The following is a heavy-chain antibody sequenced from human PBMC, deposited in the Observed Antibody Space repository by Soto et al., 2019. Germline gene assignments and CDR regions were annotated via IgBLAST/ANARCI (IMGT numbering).Heavy chain of an antibody. D-gene: IGHD3-3*01. Sequence: QVQLVQSGAEVKKPGASVKVSCKASGYTFTGYYMHWVRQAPGQGLEWVGWINTNSGGTNYEQKVQGWVTMTRDTSISTAYMELSRLRSDDTAVYYCARAPHFWIGYSGGYGMDVWGQGTTVTVSS. V-gene: IGHV1-2*04. CDR1: GYTFTGYY. CDR3: ARAPHFWIGYSGGYGMDV. J-gene: IGHJ6*02. CDR2: INTNSGGT.